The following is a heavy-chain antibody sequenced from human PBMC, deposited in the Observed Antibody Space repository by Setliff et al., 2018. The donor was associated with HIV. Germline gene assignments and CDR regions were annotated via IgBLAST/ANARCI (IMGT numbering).Heavy chain of an antibody. CDR3: ARARGPPLPVLDF. CDR1: GGSIDSTDYY. D-gene: IGHD3-10*01. Sequence: AETLSLTCTVSGGSIDSTDYYWGWVRQSPGKGLEWIGVIYYRGSAYYNLSLQSRVTLSVDTSKNSFSLHLTSVTAADTAVYFCARARGPPLPVLDFWGPGTLVTVSS. CDR2: IYYRGSA. V-gene: IGHV4-39*07. J-gene: IGHJ4*02.